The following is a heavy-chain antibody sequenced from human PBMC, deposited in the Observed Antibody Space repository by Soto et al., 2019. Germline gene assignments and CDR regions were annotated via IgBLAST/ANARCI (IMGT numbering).Heavy chain of an antibody. Sequence: GGSLRLSCAASGFTFSSYAMSWVRQAPGKGLEWVSSIRNSDGSTYYADSVKGRFTISRDNSKKTLYLQMNSLGAEDTAAYYCAPHVSCSGGSCQYDAFAIRGQGTMVTVSS. CDR2: IRNSDGST. J-gene: IGHJ3*02. CDR1: GFTFSSYA. D-gene: IGHD2-15*01. V-gene: IGHV3-23*01. CDR3: APHVSCSGGSCQYDAFAI.